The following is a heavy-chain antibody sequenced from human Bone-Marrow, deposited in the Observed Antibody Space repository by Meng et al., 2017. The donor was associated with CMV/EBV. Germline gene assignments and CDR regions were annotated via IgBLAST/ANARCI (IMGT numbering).Heavy chain of an antibody. D-gene: IGHD6-13*01. Sequence: SETLSLTCTVSGGSVSSGSYYWSWIRQPPGKGLEWIGYIYYSGSTNYNPSLKSRVTISVDTSKNQFSLKLSSVTAADTAVYYCASQAAATIAGCDYWGQGKLVNVAS. CDR2: IYYSGST. V-gene: IGHV4-61*01. J-gene: IGHJ4*02. CDR1: GGSVSSGSYY. CDR3: ASQAAATIAGCDY.